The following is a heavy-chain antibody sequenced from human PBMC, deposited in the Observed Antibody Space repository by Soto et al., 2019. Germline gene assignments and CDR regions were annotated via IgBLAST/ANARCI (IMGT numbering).Heavy chain of an antibody. Sequence: TLSLTCTVSGGSISSSYWSWIRQPPGKGLEWIGYIYYSGSTNYHPSLKSRVTISVDTSKNQFSPKLSSVTAADTAVYYCARAWGNWYFDLWGRGTLVTVSS. CDR1: GGSISSSY. CDR3: ARAWGNWYFDL. D-gene: IGHD3-16*01. J-gene: IGHJ2*01. V-gene: IGHV4-59*01. CDR2: IYYSGST.